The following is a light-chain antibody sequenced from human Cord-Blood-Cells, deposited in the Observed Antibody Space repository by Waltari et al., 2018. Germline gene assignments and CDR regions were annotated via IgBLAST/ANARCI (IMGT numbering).Light chain of an antibody. CDR1: SSDVGGYNY. V-gene: IGLV2-8*01. Sequence: QSALTQPPSASGSPGQSVTISCTGTSSDVGGYNYVSWYQQHPGKAPKLMIYEVSTRPSGVPDRFSGSKSGNTASRTVSGLQAEDEADYYCSSYAGSNNWVFGGGTKLTVL. J-gene: IGLJ3*02. CDR3: SSYAGSNNWV. CDR2: EVS.